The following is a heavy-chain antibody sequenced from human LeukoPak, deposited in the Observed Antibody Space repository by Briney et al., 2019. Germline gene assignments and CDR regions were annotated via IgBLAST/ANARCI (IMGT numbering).Heavy chain of an antibody. CDR2: INPNSGGT. J-gene: IGHJ4*02. D-gene: IGHD1-14*01. CDR1: GYTFTGYY. Sequence: ASVMVSCKASGYTFTGYYMHWVRQAPGQGLEWMGWINPNSGGTNYAQKFQGRVTMTRDTSISTAYMELRSLRSDDTAVHYCARGERGITDTHPFDYWGQGTLVTVSS. CDR3: ARGERGITDTHPFDY. V-gene: IGHV1-2*02.